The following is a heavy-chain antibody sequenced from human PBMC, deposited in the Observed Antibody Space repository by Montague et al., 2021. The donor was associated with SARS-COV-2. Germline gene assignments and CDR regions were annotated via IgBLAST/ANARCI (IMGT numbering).Heavy chain of an antibody. J-gene: IGHJ4*02. Sequence: SLRLSCAASGFTVSSNYMSWVRQAPGKGLEWVSVIYSGGSTYYADSVKGRFTISRDNSKNTLYLQLNNLRAEDTAVYYCARDAGGNMPTSFDYWGQGTLVTVSS. D-gene: IGHD4-23*01. CDR3: ARDAGGNMPTSFDY. CDR1: GFTVSSNY. V-gene: IGHV3-53*01. CDR2: IYSGGST.